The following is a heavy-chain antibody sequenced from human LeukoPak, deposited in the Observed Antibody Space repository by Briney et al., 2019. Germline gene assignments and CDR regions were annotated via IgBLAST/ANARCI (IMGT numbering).Heavy chain of an antibody. CDR3: ARLGGYSGYDLDY. D-gene: IGHD5-12*01. CDR1: GGSISSYY. CDR2: IYYSGST. Sequence: SETLSLTCTVSGGSISSYYWSWIRQPPGKGLEWIGYIYYSGSTNYNPSLKSRVTIPVDTSKNQFSLKLSSVTAADTAVYYCARLGGYSGYDLDYWGQGTLVTVSS. V-gene: IGHV4-59*01. J-gene: IGHJ4*02.